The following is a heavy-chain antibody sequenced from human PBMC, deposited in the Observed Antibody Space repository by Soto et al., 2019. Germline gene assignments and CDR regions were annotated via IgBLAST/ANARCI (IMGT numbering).Heavy chain of an antibody. V-gene: IGHV4-4*07. CDR3: ARDSTMVRGVLYGMEV. D-gene: IGHD3-10*01. CDR1: GGSISSYY. CDR2: IYTSGST. J-gene: IGHJ6*02. Sequence: PSETLSLTCTVSGGSISSYYWSWIRQPAGKGLEWIGRIYTSGSTNYNPSLKSRVTMSVDTSKNQFSMKLSSVTAADTAVYYCARDSTMVRGVLYGMEVWGQGTTVTVSS.